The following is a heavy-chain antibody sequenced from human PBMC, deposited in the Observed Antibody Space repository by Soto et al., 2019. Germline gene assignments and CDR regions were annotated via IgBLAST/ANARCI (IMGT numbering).Heavy chain of an antibody. Sequence: GGSLRLSCAASGFTFSSYGMHWVRQAPGKGLEWVAVISYDGSNKYYADSVKGRFTISRDNSKNTLYLQMNSLRAEGTAVYYCAKSSIVLMVYAPYYYGMDVWGQGTTVTVSS. D-gene: IGHD2-8*01. CDR2: ISYDGSNK. CDR1: GFTFSSYG. CDR3: AKSSIVLMVYAPYYYGMDV. J-gene: IGHJ6*02. V-gene: IGHV3-30*18.